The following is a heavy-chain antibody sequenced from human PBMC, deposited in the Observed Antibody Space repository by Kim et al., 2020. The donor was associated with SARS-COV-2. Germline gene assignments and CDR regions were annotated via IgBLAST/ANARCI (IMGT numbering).Heavy chain of an antibody. V-gene: IGHV3-9*01. Sequence: GGSLRLSCAASGFTFDDYAMHWVRQAPGKGLEWVSGISWNSGSIGYADSVKGRFTISRDNAKNSLYLQMNSLRAEDTALYYCAKVLHPEDCSGGSCYSYPFDPWGQGTLVTVSS. D-gene: IGHD2-15*01. J-gene: IGHJ5*02. CDR1: GFTFDDYA. CDR2: ISWNSGSI. CDR3: AKVLHPEDCSGGSCYSYPFDP.